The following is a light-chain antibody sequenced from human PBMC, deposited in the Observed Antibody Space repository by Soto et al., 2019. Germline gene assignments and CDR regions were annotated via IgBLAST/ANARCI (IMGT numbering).Light chain of an antibody. V-gene: IGKV3-20*01. J-gene: IGKJ1*01. Sequence: EIVLTQSPGTLSLSPGERATLSCRASQSVSSSYLAWYQQKPGQAPRLLIYGAASRATGIPDRFSGSLSGTGFTLTISRLEPEDFAVYYCQQYGSSPPWTFGQGTKVEIK. CDR3: QQYGSSPPWT. CDR2: GAA. CDR1: QSVSSSY.